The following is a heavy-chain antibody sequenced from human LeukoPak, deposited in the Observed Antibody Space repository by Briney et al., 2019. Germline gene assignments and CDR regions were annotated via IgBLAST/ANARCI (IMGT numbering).Heavy chain of an antibody. J-gene: IGHJ4*02. Sequence: SQTLSLTGTVSGGSISSGDYYWSWIRQPPGKGLEWIGYIYYSGSTYYNPSLKSRVTISVDTSKNQFSLKLSSVTAADTAVYYCARVGLGDLYFDYWGQGTLVTVSS. V-gene: IGHV4-30-4*01. D-gene: IGHD2-21*02. CDR2: IYYSGST. CDR1: GGSISSGDYY. CDR3: ARVGLGDLYFDY.